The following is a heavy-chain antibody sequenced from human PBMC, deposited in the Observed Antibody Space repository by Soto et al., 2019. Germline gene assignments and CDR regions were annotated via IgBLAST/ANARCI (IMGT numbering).Heavy chain of an antibody. CDR2: FSGTTSST. CDR3: AKGQKWELPFDY. V-gene: IGHV3-23*01. D-gene: IGHD1-26*01. Sequence: GGSLRLSCGASGFILRSYAMIWVRQAPGKGLEWVSAFSGTTSSTYYAASVKGRFTISRDISKNTLYLQMNSLKAEDTAVYYCAKGQKWELPFDYWGQGALVTVSS. CDR1: GFILRSYA. J-gene: IGHJ4*02.